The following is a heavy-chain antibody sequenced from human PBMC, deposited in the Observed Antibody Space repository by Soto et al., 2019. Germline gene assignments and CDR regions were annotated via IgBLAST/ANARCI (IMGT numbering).Heavy chain of an antibody. V-gene: IGHV4-34*01. D-gene: IGHD6-6*01. Sequence: QVQLQQWGAGLLKPSETLSLTCAVYGGSFSGYYWIWIRQPPGKGLEWIGEINHSGSTNYNPSLKSRVTISVDTSKNQFSLKLSSVTAADTAVYYCARGRIAARPRYFDYWGQGTLVTVSS. CDR2: INHSGST. CDR1: GGSFSGYY. CDR3: ARGRIAARPRYFDY. J-gene: IGHJ4*02.